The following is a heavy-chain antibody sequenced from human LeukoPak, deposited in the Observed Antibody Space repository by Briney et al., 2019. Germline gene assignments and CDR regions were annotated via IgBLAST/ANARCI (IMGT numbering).Heavy chain of an antibody. Sequence: SETLSLTCTVSGGSISTYYWTWIRQPPGKGLECIGYIYYSGSTNYNPSLKSRVTISVDTSKNQFSLKLSSVTAADTAVYYCARANWNYGYMDVWGKGTTVTVSS. CDR1: GGSISTYY. J-gene: IGHJ6*03. V-gene: IGHV4-59*08. CDR3: ARANWNYGYMDV. D-gene: IGHD1-20*01. CDR2: IYYSGST.